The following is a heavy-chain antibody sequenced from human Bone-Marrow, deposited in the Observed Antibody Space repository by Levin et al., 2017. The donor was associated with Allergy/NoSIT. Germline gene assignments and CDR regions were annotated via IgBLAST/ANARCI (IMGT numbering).Heavy chain of an antibody. J-gene: IGHJ4*02. CDR3: ARDYGSSREFDS. V-gene: IGHV1-2*02. CDR1: GYIFTDHY. D-gene: IGHD1-26*01. CDR2: IIPYSGDT. Sequence: GESLKISCKASGYIFTDHYMHWVRQAPGQGLEWMGWIIPYSGDTNYEQKFQGRVTMTRDTTITTVYMELASLTPDDTAIYYCARDYGSSREFDSWGQGTLVTVSS.